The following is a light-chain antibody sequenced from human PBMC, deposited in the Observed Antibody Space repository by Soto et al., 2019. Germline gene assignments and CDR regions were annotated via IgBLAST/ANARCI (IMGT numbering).Light chain of an antibody. V-gene: IGKV1-33*01. Sequence: DIQMTQSPSSLSTSIGDRVTITCQASQDITNYLNWYQQKPGKAPKLLIYDASTLETGVPSRFSGSGSGTDFTFTISSLQPEDIATYYCQQYDNIPRTFGQGTKVEIQ. CDR1: QDITNY. CDR3: QQYDNIPRT. CDR2: DAS. J-gene: IGKJ1*01.